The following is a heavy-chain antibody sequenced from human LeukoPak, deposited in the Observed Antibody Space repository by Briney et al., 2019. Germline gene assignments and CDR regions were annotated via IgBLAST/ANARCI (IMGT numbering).Heavy chain of an antibody. CDR2: ISGSGGRT. Sequence: PGGSLRLSCAASGFTFSSHGMSWVRQASGKGLEWVSGISGSGGRTYYADSVKGRFTISRDNVKNTLYLQMNSLRAEDTAVYYCTRGRSDHVDVWGKGTTVTISS. V-gene: IGHV3-23*01. CDR1: GFTFSSHG. D-gene: IGHD1-14*01. CDR3: TRGRSDHVDV. J-gene: IGHJ6*04.